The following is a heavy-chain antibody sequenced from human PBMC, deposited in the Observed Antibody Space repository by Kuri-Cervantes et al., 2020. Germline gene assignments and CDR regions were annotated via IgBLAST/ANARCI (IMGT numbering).Heavy chain of an antibody. V-gene: IGHV3-48*03. CDR2: ITSSGNTR. CDR1: GFTFSSFE. CDR3: ARDLGWTFDY. D-gene: IGHD3/OR15-3a*01. J-gene: IGHJ4*02. Sequence: GGSLRLSCAASGFTFSSFEMNWVRQAPGKGLEWVSFITSSGNTRYYADSVKGRFTISRDNAKNSLYLQMNSLRAEDTAVYYCARDLGWTFDYWGQGTLVTVSS.